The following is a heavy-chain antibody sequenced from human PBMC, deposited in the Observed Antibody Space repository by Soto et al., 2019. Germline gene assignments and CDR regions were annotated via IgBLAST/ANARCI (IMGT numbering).Heavy chain of an antibody. D-gene: IGHD2-15*01. CDR2: INTYNGNT. J-gene: IGHJ4*02. CDR1: GYTFANYG. V-gene: IGHV1-18*01. Sequence: QVQLVQSGAEVKKPGASVKVSWKASGYTFANYGVSWVRQAPGQGLEWMGWINTYNGNTNYAQKLQGRVTMTTDTSTSTAYMELRSLRSDDTAVYYCAKVQEKWSKFFDYWGQGTLVTVSS. CDR3: AKVQEKWSKFFDY.